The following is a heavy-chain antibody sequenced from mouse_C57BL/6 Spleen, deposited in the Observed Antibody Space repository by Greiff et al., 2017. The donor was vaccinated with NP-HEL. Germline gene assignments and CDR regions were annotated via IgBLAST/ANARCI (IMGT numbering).Heavy chain of an antibody. CDR3: ARNYYGSSYGAWFAY. J-gene: IGHJ3*01. CDR2: IWWDDDM. D-gene: IGHD1-1*01. CDR1: GFSLSTFGMG. V-gene: IGHV8-8*01. Sequence: QVTLKVSGPGILQPSQTLSLTCSFSGFSLSTFGMGVGWIRQPSGQGLEWLAHIWWDDDMYYNPALKSRLTISKDTSKNQVFLKIANVDTADTATYYCARNYYGSSYGAWFAYWGQGTLVTVSA.